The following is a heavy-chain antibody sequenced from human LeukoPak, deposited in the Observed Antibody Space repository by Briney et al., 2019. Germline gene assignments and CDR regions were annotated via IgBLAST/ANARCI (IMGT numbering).Heavy chain of an antibody. Sequence: PVASVKVSCKASGYTFTGYYMHWVRQAPGQGLEWMGWINPNSGGTNYAQKFQGRVTMTRDTSISTAYMELSSLRSEDTAVYYCARDRASPYYYYGMDVWGQGTTVTVSS. V-gene: IGHV1-2*02. CDR3: ARDRASPYYYYGMDV. CDR1: GYTFTGYY. D-gene: IGHD3-16*01. CDR2: INPNSGGT. J-gene: IGHJ6*02.